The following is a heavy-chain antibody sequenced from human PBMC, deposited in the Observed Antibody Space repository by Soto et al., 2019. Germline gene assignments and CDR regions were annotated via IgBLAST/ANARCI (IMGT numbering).Heavy chain of an antibody. V-gene: IGHV6-1*01. J-gene: IGHJ3*02. CDR1: GDSVSSNSAA. Sequence: KQSQTLSLTCAISGDSVSSNSAAWNWIRQSPSRGLEWLGRTYYRSKWYNDYAVSVKSRITINPDTSKNQFSLQLNSVTPEDTAVYYCARAKGGGYYDSSGYYSLDAFDIWGQGTMVTVSS. CDR2: TYYRSKWYN. D-gene: IGHD3-22*01. CDR3: ARAKGGGYYDSSGYYSLDAFDI.